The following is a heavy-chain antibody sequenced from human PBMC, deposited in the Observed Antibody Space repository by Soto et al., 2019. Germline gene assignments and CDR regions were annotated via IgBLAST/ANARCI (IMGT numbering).Heavy chain of an antibody. Sequence: QLQLQESGSGLVKPSQTLSITCAVSGGSISRGGYSWSWIRQPPGKGLEWIGYISHSGSTYYNPSLKSRVTISVDRSKNQFSLKLSSVTAADTAVYYCARGYSYGPFDYWGQGTLVTVSS. CDR3: ARGYSYGPFDY. J-gene: IGHJ4*02. CDR1: GGSISRGGYS. D-gene: IGHD5-18*01. V-gene: IGHV4-30-2*01. CDR2: ISHSGST.